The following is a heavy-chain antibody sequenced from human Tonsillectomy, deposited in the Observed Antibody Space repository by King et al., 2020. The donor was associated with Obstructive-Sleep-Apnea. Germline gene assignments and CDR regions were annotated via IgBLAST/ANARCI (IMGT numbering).Heavy chain of an antibody. Sequence: LQLQESGPGLVKPSQTLSLTCAVSGGSISSGGYAWSWIRQPPGKGLEWIGYIYYNGNTYYNPSLRSRVTISVDTSKNQFSLKLTSVTAADTAVYYCARGGHYFDYWGQGTLITVSS. CDR3: ARGGHYFDY. J-gene: IGHJ4*02. CDR2: IYYNGNT. V-gene: IGHV4-30-4*07. CDR1: GGSISSGGYA.